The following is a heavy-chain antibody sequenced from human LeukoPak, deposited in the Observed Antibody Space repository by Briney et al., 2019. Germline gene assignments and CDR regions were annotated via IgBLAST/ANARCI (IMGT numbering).Heavy chain of an antibody. D-gene: IGHD3-3*01. J-gene: IGHJ4*02. CDR2: IRGKAYGGTT. CDR3: GREYDFWTGGYY. CDR1: GFTFGDYA. Sequence: GGSLRLSCITSGFTFGDYAMNWLRQAPGKGLEWVGFIRGKAYGGTTEYAASVKGRFTILRVDSRGIAYLQMSSLKNEDTAVYYCGREYDFWTGGYYWGQGTLVTVSS. V-gene: IGHV3-49*03.